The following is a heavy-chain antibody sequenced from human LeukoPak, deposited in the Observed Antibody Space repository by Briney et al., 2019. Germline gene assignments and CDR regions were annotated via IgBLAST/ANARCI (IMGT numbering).Heavy chain of an antibody. CDR1: GGSFSGYY. Sequence: SETLSLTCAVYGGSFSGYYWSWIRQPPGKGLEWIGEINHSGSTNYNPSLKSRVTISVDTSKNQFSLKLSSVTAADTAVYYCARARRLGSWYCGADYWAREPWSPSPQ. J-gene: IGHJ4*02. V-gene: IGHV4-34*01. CDR2: INHSGST. D-gene: IGHD6-13*01. CDR3: ARARRLGSWYCGADY.